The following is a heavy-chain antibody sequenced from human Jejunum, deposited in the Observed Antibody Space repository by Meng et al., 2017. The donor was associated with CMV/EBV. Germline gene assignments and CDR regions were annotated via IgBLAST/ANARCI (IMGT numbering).Heavy chain of an antibody. CDR3: ARQDIVVVPAYWELDY. CDR2: ISRSSTYI. D-gene: IGHD2-2*01. Sequence: TFSSYGMHWVRQAPGKGLEWVSFISRSSTYIYYADSLKSRFTISRDNAKNSVYLQMNSLRDDDTAVYFCARQDIVVVPAYWELDYWGQGTRVTVSS. J-gene: IGHJ4*02. V-gene: IGHV3-21*06. CDR1: TFSSYG.